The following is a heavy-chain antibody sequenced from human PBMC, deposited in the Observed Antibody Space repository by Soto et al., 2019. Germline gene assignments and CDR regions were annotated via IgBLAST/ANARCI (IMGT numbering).Heavy chain of an antibody. CDR2: ISGSGGST. CDR3: AKVFSPEGGNYFDY. Sequence: PGGSLRLSCAASGFTFSSYAMSWVRQAPGKGLEWVSAISGSGGSTYYADSVKGRFTISRHNDKNTVFLEMNGLRAEDTAVYYCAKVFSPEGGNYFDYWGQGTLVTVSS. J-gene: IGHJ4*02. CDR1: GFTFSSYA. V-gene: IGHV3-23*01.